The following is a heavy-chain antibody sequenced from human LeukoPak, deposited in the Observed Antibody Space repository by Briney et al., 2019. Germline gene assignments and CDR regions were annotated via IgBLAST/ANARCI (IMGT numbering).Heavy chain of an antibody. J-gene: IGHJ5*02. Sequence: PGGSLRLSCAASGFTFSSYGMHWVRQAPGKGLEWVAVIWYDGSNKYYADSVKGRFTISRDNSKNTLYLQMNSLRAEDTAVYYCARAFYCSSTSCYTNWFDPWGQGTLVTVSS. CDR1: GFTFSSYG. V-gene: IGHV3-33*01. CDR2: IWYDGSNK. CDR3: ARAFYCSSTSCYTNWFDP. D-gene: IGHD2-2*01.